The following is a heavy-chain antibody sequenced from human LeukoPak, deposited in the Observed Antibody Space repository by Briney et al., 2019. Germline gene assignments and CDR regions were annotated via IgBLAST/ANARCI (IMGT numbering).Heavy chain of an antibody. J-gene: IGHJ4*02. CDR1: GYTFTTYD. Sequence: ASVKVSCKASGYTFTTYDINWVRQATGQGLEWMGWMNPNSGNTGYTQKFQGRVTMTRDTSTSTVYMELSSLRSEDTAVYYCARGRITGPGILVYWGQGTLVTVSS. D-gene: IGHD1-20*01. V-gene: IGHV1-8*01. CDR2: MNPNSGNT. CDR3: ARGRITGPGILVY.